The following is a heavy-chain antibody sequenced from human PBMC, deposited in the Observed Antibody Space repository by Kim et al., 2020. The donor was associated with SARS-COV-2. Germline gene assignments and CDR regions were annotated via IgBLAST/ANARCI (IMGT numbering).Heavy chain of an antibody. D-gene: IGHD6-19*01. J-gene: IGHJ5*02. V-gene: IGHV4-39*01. CDR3: ARQGDSRYSSGWHDWFDP. Sequence: KSRVTISVDTSKNQFSLKLSSVTAADTAVYYCARQGDSRYSSGWHDWFDPWGQGTLVTVSS.